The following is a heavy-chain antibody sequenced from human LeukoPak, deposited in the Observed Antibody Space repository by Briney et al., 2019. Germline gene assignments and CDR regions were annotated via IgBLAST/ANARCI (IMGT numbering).Heavy chain of an antibody. Sequence: TSETLSLTCTVSGGSISSYYWSWIRQPPGKGLEWIGYIYYSGSTNYNPSLKSRVTISVDTSKNQFSLKLSSVTAADTAVYYCARLERVLGYSDYWGQGTLVTVSS. J-gene: IGHJ4*02. D-gene: IGHD3-3*01. CDR1: GGSISSYY. CDR3: ARLERVLGYSDY. CDR2: IYYSGST. V-gene: IGHV4-59*01.